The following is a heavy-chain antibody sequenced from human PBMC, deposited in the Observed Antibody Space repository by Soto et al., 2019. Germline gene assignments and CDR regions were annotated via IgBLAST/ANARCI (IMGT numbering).Heavy chain of an antibody. Sequence: GGSLRLSCAASGFTFSSYAMSWVRQAPGKGLEWVSAISGSGGSTYYADSVKGRFTISRGNSKNTLYLQMNSLRAEDTAVYYCAKDGVPYCSGGSCYRYFQHWGQGTLVTVSS. CDR3: AKDGVPYCSGGSCYRYFQH. CDR2: ISGSGGST. J-gene: IGHJ1*01. CDR1: GFTFSSYA. D-gene: IGHD2-15*01. V-gene: IGHV3-23*01.